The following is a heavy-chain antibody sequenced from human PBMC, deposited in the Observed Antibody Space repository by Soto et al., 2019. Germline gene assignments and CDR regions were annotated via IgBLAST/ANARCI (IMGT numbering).Heavy chain of an antibody. CDR2: ISYDGSNK. Sequence: QVQLVESGGGVVQPGRSLRLSCAASGFTFSSYAMHWVRQAPGKGLEWVAVISYDGSNKYYADSVKGRFTISRDNSKNTLYLQMNSLRAEDTAVYYGARDHSYHYGMDVWGQGTTVTVSS. CDR1: GFTFSSYA. J-gene: IGHJ6*02. D-gene: IGHD3-16*01. V-gene: IGHV3-30-3*01. CDR3: ARDHSYHYGMDV.